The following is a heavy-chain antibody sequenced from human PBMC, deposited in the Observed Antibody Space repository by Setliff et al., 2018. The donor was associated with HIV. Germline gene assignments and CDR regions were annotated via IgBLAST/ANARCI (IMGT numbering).Heavy chain of an antibody. V-gene: IGHV3-21*01. CDR3: ARDYLYYNLYNGSPVYGMDV. CDR1: GFTFSNYG. Sequence: PGGSLRLSCAASGFTFSNYGMHWVRQAPGRGLEWVSSISIGSGGAIDYADSVQGRFTISRDNSKNSLYLQMNSLRVEDTAVYYCARDYLYYNLYNGSPVYGMDVWGQGTTVTVSS. CDR2: ISIGSGGAI. D-gene: IGHD3-3*01. J-gene: IGHJ6*02.